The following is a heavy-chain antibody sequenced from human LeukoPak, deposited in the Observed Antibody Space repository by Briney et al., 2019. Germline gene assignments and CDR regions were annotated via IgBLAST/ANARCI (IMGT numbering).Heavy chain of an antibody. Sequence: ASVKVSCKASGYTFTGYYMHWVRQAPGQGLEWMGWINPNSGGTNYAQKFQGRVTMTRDTSISTAYMELSRLRSDDTAVYYCARDRGTTMVRGVISHGMDVWGQGTTVPVSS. CDR3: ARDRGTTMVRGVISHGMDV. D-gene: IGHD3-10*01. CDR2: INPNSGGT. V-gene: IGHV1-2*02. CDR1: GYTFTGYY. J-gene: IGHJ6*02.